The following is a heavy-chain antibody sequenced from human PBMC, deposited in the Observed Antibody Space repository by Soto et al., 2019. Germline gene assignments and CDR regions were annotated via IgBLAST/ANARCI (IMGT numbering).Heavy chain of an antibody. D-gene: IGHD6-13*01. Sequence: GASVKVSCKASGYTFINYGVSWVRQAPGQGLEWMGWISAYNGDKKYAQNVQGRVTLTTDTSTSTAYMETRTLRSDDTAAYYCARDGPHIPAVGHVWGQGTTVTVSS. V-gene: IGHV1-18*01. CDR2: ISAYNGDK. CDR1: GYTFINYG. J-gene: IGHJ6*02. CDR3: ARDGPHIPAVGHV.